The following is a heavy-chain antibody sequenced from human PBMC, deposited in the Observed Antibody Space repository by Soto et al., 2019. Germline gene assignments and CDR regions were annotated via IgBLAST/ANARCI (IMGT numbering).Heavy chain of an antibody. CDR1: GYTFTTYG. J-gene: IGHJ6*02. D-gene: IGHD3-3*01. CDR2: MDPNSGST. Sequence: ASVKVSCKASGYTFTTYGINWVRQAPGQGLEWLGWMDPNSGSTGYAQNFQGRITMTRNISRNTAHIELSSLQSEDTAVYYCARERKFDFWRKGLDVWGQGTTVTVSS. CDR3: ARERKFDFWRKGLDV. V-gene: IGHV1-8*01.